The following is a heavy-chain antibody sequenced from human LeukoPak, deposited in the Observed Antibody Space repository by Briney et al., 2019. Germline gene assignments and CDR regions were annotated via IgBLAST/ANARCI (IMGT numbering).Heavy chain of an antibody. CDR2: IYPGDSDT. CDR1: GYSFTSYW. D-gene: IGHD1-26*01. J-gene: IGHJ6*03. CDR3: ARYQSGSYPYYYYYYMDV. Sequence: GESLKISCKGSGYSFTSYWIGWVRQMPGKGLEWMRIIYPGDSDTRYSPSFQGQITISDDKSISTSYLQWSSLKASDTAMYYCARYQSGSYPYYYYYYMDVWGKGTTVTVSS. V-gene: IGHV5-51*01.